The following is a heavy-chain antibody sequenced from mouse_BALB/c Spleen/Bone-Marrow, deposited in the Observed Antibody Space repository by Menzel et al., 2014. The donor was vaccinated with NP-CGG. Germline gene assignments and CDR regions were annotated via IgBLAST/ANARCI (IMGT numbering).Heavy chain of an antibody. V-gene: IGHV5-6-3*01. CDR1: GFTFSSYG. J-gene: IGHJ4*01. Sequence: VQLQQPGEDLVKPGGSLKLSCAASGFTFSSYGMSWVRQTPDKRLELVATINSNGGSTYYPDSVKGRFTISRDNAKNTLYLQMSSLKSEDTAMYYCARVSYYAMDYWGQGTSVTVSS. CDR3: ARVSYYAMDY. CDR2: INSNGGST.